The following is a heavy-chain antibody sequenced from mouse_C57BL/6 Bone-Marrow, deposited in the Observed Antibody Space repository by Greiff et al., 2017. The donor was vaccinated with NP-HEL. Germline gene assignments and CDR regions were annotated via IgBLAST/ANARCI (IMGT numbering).Heavy chain of an antibody. CDR3: ARQRDSNHGGCAY. V-gene: IGHV5-15*01. D-gene: IGHD2-5*01. J-gene: IGHJ3*01. CDR1: GFTFSDYG. CDR2: ISNLAYSI. Sequence: EVKVVESGGGLVQPGGSLKLSCAASGFTFSDYGMAWVRQAPRKGPEWVAFISNLAYSIYYADTVTGRFTISRENAKNTLYLEMSSLRSEDTAMYYCARQRDSNHGGCAYWGQGTLVTVSA.